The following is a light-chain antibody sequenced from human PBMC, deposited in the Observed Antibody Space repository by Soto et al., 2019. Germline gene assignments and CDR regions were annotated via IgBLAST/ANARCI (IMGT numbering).Light chain of an antibody. J-gene: IGKJ5*01. CDR2: GAS. Sequence: DIQLTQSPSFLSASVGDRFTITCRASQSISSYLAWFQQKPWRAPNLLIYGASTLQSGVPSRFSGSGSGTDFTLTISNLQPEDFATYYCQQLNAYPLTFGQGTRLEIK. CDR1: QSISSY. CDR3: QQLNAYPLT. V-gene: IGKV1-9*01.